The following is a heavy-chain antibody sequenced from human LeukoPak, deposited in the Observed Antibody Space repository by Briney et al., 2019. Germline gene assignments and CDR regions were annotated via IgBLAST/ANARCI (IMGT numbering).Heavy chain of an antibody. J-gene: IGHJ4*02. Sequence: GGSLRLSCAASGFTFSSYVMSWVRQAPGKGLERVSAISGGGGSTYCADSVKGRFTLSRDNAKSSLYLQMNSLRAEDTAIYYCARLLSGWYLADYWGQGTLVTVSS. CDR1: GFTFSSYV. D-gene: IGHD6-19*01. V-gene: IGHV3-23*01. CDR3: ARLLSGWYLADY. CDR2: ISGGGGST.